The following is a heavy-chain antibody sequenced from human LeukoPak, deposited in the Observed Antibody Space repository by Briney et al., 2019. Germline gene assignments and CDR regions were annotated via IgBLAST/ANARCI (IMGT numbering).Heavy chain of an antibody. CDR2: INAGNGNT. J-gene: IGHJ4*02. D-gene: IGHD6-19*01. V-gene: IGHV1-3*01. CDR1: GYSFTSNG. Sequence: ASVKVSCKASGYSFTSNGISWVRQAPGQRLEWMGWINAGNGNTKYSQKFQGRVTITRDTSASTAYMELSSLRSEDTAVYYCARGDSSGWTTDFDYWGQETLVTVSS. CDR3: ARGDSSGWTTDFDY.